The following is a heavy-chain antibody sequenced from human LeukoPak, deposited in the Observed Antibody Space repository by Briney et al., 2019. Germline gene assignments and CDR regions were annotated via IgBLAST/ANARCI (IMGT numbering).Heavy chain of an antibody. CDR1: GFTFSSYA. V-gene: IGHV3-23*01. J-gene: IGHJ4*02. CDR2: ISGSGGST. CDR3: TRVGYIDEGIDY. D-gene: IGHD5-24*01. Sequence: GGSLRLSCAASGFTFSSYAMNWVRQAPGKGLEWVSAISGSGGSTYYADSVTGRFTISRDNSKNTLYLQMNSLRAEDTAIYYCTRVGYIDEGIDYWGQGTLVTVSS.